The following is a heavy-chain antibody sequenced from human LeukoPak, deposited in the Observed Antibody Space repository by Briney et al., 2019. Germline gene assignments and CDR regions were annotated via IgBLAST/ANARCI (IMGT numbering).Heavy chain of an antibody. CDR3: ARGEVGDGYNYYYFDS. CDR2: INHSGST. CDR1: GGSFSGYY. J-gene: IGHJ4*02. D-gene: IGHD5-24*01. V-gene: IGHV4-34*01. Sequence: SETLSLTCAVYGGSFSGYYWSWIRQPPGKGLEWIGEINHSGSTNYNPSLKSRGTISVDTSKNQFSLKLSFVTAADTAVYYCARGEVGDGYNYYYFDSWGQGTLVTVSS.